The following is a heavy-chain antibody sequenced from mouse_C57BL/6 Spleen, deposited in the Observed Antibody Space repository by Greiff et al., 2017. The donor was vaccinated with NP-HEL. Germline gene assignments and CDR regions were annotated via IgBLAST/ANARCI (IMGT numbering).Heavy chain of an antibody. CDR3: ASLLTFAY. Sequence: EVMLVESGGGLVKPGGSLKLSCAASGFTFSDYGMHWVRQAPEKGLEWVAYISSGSSTNYYADTVKGRFTISRDNAKNTLFLQLTTLSSEDTAMYYFASLLTFAYWGQGTLVTVSA. D-gene: IGHD1-1*01. CDR1: GFTFSDYG. V-gene: IGHV5-17*01. CDR2: ISSGSSTN. J-gene: IGHJ3*01.